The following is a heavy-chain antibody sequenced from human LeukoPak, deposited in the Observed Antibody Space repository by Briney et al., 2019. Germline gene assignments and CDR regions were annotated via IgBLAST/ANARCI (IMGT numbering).Heavy chain of an antibody. CDR2: IYYSGST. J-gene: IGHJ4*02. Sequence: KSSETLSLTCTVSGGSISSYYWSWIRQPPGKGLEWIGYIYYSGSTNYNPSLKSRVTISVDKSKNQFSLKLSSVTAADTAVYYCAGYLNFDYWGQGTLVTVSS. CDR1: GGSISSYY. V-gene: IGHV4-59*12. CDR3: AGYLNFDY.